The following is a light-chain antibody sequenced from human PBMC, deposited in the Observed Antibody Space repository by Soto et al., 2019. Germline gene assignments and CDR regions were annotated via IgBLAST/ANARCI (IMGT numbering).Light chain of an antibody. J-gene: IGKJ1*01. V-gene: IGKV1-6*01. CDR2: AAS. Sequence: AIQMTQSPSSLSASLAYRFSITCRASQAIRDDLGWYQKKPGKAPKLLIFAASRLERGVPSRFSGSGSGTDFTLTISSLQPEDFATYYCLQYHSSWTFGQGTKVDI. CDR1: QAIRDD. CDR3: LQYHSSWT.